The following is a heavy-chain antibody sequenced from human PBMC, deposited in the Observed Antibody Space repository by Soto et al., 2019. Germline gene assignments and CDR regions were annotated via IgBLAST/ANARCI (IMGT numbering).Heavy chain of an antibody. D-gene: IGHD6-19*01. Sequence: ASVKVSCKASGGTFSSYAISWVRQAPGQGLEWMGGIIPIFGTANYAQKFQGRVTITADESTSTAYMELSSLRSEDKAVYYCARATGWYHYYYGMDVWGQGTTVTVSS. CDR2: IIPIFGTA. V-gene: IGHV1-69*13. J-gene: IGHJ6*02. CDR1: GGTFSSYA. CDR3: ARATGWYHYYYGMDV.